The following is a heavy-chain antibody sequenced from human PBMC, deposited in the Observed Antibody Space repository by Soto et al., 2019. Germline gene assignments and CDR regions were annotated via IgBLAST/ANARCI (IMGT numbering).Heavy chain of an antibody. CDR2: INPNSGGT. Sequence: GASVKVSCKASGYTFTGYYMHWVRQAPGQGLEWMGWINPNSGGTNYAQKFQGWVTMTRDTSISTAYMELSRLRSDDTAVYYCARGGYSGSYTNDAFDIQGQGTMVTVSS. V-gene: IGHV1-2*04. CDR1: GYTFTGYY. D-gene: IGHD1-26*01. J-gene: IGHJ3*02. CDR3: ARGGYSGSYTNDAFDI.